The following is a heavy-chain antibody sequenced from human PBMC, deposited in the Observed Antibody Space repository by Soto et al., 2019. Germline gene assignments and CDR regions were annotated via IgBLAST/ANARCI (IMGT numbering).Heavy chain of an antibody. CDR2: IYYSGST. CDR3: ACIFSEGYSSGFYYYGIDV. J-gene: IGHJ6*02. CDR1: DGSRNRDDNS. Sequence: TLALGCSVSDGSRNRDDNSWAVIRQPPGKELAWIGHIYYSGSTYYESSVTSRVTISLATSKKQFSLKLSSVTAADTAVDYCACIFSEGYSSGFYYYGIDVWGPGTTHT. D-gene: IGHD5-18*01. V-gene: IGHV4-30-4*01.